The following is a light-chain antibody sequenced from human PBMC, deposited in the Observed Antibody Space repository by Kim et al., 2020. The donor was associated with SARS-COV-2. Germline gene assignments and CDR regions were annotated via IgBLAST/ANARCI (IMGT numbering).Light chain of an antibody. V-gene: IGKV3-20*01. Sequence: LTQGGRATGSGGASESVVSGYLAWFRRKPGQAPRLLIYDASTRATVIPDRCSGSGSGTDFTLTISRLEPEDFAVYYCHQFGSSPYTFVHGTKLEI. CDR2: DAS. J-gene: IGKJ2*01. CDR3: HQFGSSPYT. CDR1: ESVVSGY.